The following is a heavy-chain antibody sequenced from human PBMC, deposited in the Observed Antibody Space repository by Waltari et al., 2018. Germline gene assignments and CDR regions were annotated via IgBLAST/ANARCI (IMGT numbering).Heavy chain of an antibody. CDR2: IKEDGSEK. D-gene: IGHD5-18*01. CDR3: ARIQLWAYGMDV. CDR1: GFTFSRSW. J-gene: IGHJ6*02. V-gene: IGHV3-7*03. Sequence: EVQLVESWGGLVQPGGSMRLSCAASGFTFSRSWLSCVRQAPGKGREWVANIKEDGSEKYYVDAVKGRVTISRDNAKNSLYLQMNSLRAEDTAVYYCARIQLWAYGMDVWGQGTTVTVSS.